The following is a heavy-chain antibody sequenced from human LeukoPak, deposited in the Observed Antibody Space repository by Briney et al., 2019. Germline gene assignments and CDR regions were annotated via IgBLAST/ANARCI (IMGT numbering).Heavy chain of an antibody. CDR3: ARDMGSGLAVAGTVYFDY. CDR2: IIPILDVT. D-gene: IGHD6-19*01. Sequence: ASVKVSCKASGGTFTNYAINWVRQAPGQGLEWMGRIIPILDVTNYAQKFQGRVTITADESTSTAYMELSSLRSEDTAVYYCARDMGSGLAVAGTVYFDYWGQGTLVTVSS. V-gene: IGHV1-69*04. J-gene: IGHJ4*02. CDR1: GGTFTNYA.